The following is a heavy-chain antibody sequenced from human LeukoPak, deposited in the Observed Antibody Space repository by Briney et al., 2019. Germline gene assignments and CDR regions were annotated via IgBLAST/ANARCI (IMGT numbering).Heavy chain of an antibody. CDR2: IKQDGSEK. CDR3: ASGLELDY. V-gene: IGHV3-7*03. J-gene: IGHJ4*02. Sequence: GGSLRLSCTASGFTFSSYAMRWVRQAPGKGLEWVANIKQDGSEKNYVDSVKGRFTISRDNAKNSLYLQMNSLRAEDTAVYYCASGLELDYWGQGTLVTVSS. CDR1: GFTFSSYA.